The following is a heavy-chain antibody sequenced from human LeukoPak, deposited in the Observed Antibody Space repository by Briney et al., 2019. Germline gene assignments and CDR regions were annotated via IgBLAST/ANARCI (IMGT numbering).Heavy chain of an antibody. V-gene: IGHV3-23*01. J-gene: IGHJ4*02. Sequence: PGGSLRLSCTASGFTFSNYAMSWVRQAPGKGLEWVSAISGSGGSTYYADSVKGRFTISRDNSKNTLYLQMNSLRAEDTAVYYCAKPLGYNWGSPFDYWGQGTLVTVSS. CDR2: ISGSGGST. CDR1: GFTFSNYA. D-gene: IGHD7-27*01. CDR3: AKPLGYNWGSPFDY.